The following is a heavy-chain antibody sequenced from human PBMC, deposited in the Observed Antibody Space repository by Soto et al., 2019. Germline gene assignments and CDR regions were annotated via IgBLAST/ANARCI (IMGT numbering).Heavy chain of an antibody. CDR2: IYSGGST. CDR1: GFTVSSNY. CDR3: ARGRWAVAGTRGFDY. D-gene: IGHD6-19*01. Sequence: GGSLRLSCAASGFTVSSNYMSWVRQAPGKGLEWVSVIYSGGSTYYADSVKGRFTISRDNSKNTLYLQMNSLRAEDTAVYYCARGRWAVAGTRGFDYWGQGTLVTVSS. V-gene: IGHV3-66*01. J-gene: IGHJ4*02.